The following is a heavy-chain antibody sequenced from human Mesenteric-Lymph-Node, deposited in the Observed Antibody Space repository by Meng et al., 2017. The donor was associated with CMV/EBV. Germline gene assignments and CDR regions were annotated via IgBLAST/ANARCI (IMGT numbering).Heavy chain of an antibody. J-gene: IGHJ4*02. CDR1: GFTFSSYS. CDR2: ISSSSRTI. CDR3: ARERVRIAAAGPLDY. D-gene: IGHD6-13*01. Sequence: GGSLRLSCAASGFTFSSYSMNWVRQAPGKGLELVSYISSSSRTIYYADSVKGRFTISRDNAKNSLYLQMNSLRAEDTAVYYCARERVRIAAAGPLDYWGQGTLVTVSS. V-gene: IGHV3-48*04.